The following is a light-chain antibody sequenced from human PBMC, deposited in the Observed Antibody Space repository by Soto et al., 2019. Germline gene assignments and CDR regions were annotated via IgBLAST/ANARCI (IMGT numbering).Light chain of an antibody. V-gene: IGKV1-5*01. CDR1: QSLDRW. CDR2: DAS. J-gene: IGKJ1*01. Sequence: DIQMTQSPSTLSASVGDRVTITCRASQSLDRWLAWYQQKPGKAPKVLIYDASNLESGVPSRFSGSGSGTEFTLTISSLQPDDFATYYCQHYNSYSEAFGQGTKVDIK. CDR3: QHYNSYSEA.